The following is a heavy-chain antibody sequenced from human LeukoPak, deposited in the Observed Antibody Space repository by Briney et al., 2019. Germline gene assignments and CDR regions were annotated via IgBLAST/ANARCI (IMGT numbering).Heavy chain of an antibody. D-gene: IGHD1-26*01. CDR2: IYPGDSDT. CDR1: GYSFTSYW. V-gene: IGHV5-51*01. CDR3: ARRVDSGTYRGAFDI. Sequence: GESLKISCKGSGYSFTSYWIGWVRQMPGKGLEWMGIIYPGDSDTRYSPSFQGQVTISADKSISTAYLQWSSLKASDTAMYYCARRVDSGTYRGAFDIWGQGTMVTVSS. J-gene: IGHJ3*02.